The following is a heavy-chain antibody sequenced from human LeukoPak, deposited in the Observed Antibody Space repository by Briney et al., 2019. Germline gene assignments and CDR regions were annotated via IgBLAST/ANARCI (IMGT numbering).Heavy chain of an antibody. J-gene: IGHJ6*04. CDR3: AELGITMIGGV. V-gene: IGHV3-48*03. D-gene: IGHD3-10*02. Sequence: GSLRLSCATSGFTFGYYEMNCVRQAPGKGLEWVSYISSSGSTIYYADSVKGRFTISRDNAKNSLYLQMNSLRAEDTAVYYCAELGITMIGGVWGKGTTVTISS. CDR2: ISSSGSTI. CDR1: GFTFGYYE.